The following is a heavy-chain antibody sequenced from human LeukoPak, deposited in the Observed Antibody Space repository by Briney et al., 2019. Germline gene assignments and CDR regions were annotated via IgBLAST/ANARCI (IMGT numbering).Heavy chain of an antibody. D-gene: IGHD3-22*01. Sequence: GGSLRLSCAASGFTFSSHWMHWVRQAPGKGLVWVSHINTDGSRTNYADSVKGRFTISRDNAKNTLYLQMNSLRAEDTAVYYCARDPNLSHYYDSSGYYPNWFDPWGQGTLVTVSS. V-gene: IGHV3-74*01. CDR2: INTDGSRT. J-gene: IGHJ5*02. CDR1: GFTFSSHW. CDR3: ARDPNLSHYYDSSGYYPNWFDP.